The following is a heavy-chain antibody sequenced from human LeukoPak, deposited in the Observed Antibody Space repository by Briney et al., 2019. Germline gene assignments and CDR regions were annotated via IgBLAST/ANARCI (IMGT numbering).Heavy chain of an antibody. CDR3: ARDRIGSGYHGGDAFDI. Sequence: KTSETLSLTCTVSGGSISSSSYYWGWIRQPPGKGLEWIGSIYYSGSTYYNPSLKSRVTISVDTSKNQFSLHLTSVTAADTAVYYCARDRIGSGYHGGDAFDIWGQGAMVTVSS. V-gene: IGHV4-39*07. CDR1: GGSISSSSYY. J-gene: IGHJ3*02. D-gene: IGHD5-12*01. CDR2: IYYSGST.